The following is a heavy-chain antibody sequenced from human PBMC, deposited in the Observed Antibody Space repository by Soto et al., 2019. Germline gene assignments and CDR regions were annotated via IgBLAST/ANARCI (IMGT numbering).Heavy chain of an antibody. Sequence: GGSLRLSCAASGFTFSSYAMHWVRQAPGKGLEWVAVISYDGSNKYYADSVKGRFTISRDNSKNTLYLQMNSLRAEDTAVYYCARETTFHPYYYYYGMDVWGQGTTVTVSS. D-gene: IGHD3-16*01. CDR1: GFTFSSYA. CDR2: ISYDGSNK. CDR3: ARETTFHPYYYYYGMDV. J-gene: IGHJ6*02. V-gene: IGHV3-30-3*01.